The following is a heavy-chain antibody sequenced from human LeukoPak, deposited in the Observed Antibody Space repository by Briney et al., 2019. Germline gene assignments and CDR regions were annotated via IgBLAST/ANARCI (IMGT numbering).Heavy chain of an antibody. J-gene: IGHJ5*02. Sequence: SETLSLTCTGSGGYTGSHYWGWIRQPAGKGLDGIGRISPSGTTHYTPSLGSRVTMSVDTSKNYFSLRLSSVTAADTAVYYCARDFYASGFYFWFDPWGQGMLVTVSS. V-gene: IGHV4-4*07. CDR3: ARDFYASGFYFWFDP. CDR1: GGYTGSHY. D-gene: IGHD2/OR15-2a*01. CDR2: ISPSGTT.